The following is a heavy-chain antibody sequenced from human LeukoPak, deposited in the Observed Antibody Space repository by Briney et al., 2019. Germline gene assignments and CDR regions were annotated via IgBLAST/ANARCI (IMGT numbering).Heavy chain of an antibody. V-gene: IGHV3-15*01. CDR3: TTDSLGLYYYDSSCYCFDY. CDR1: GFTFSNAW. D-gene: IGHD3-22*01. Sequence: PGGSLRLSCAASGFTFSNAWMSWVREAPGKGLEWVGRIKSKTDGGTTDYAAPVKGRFTISRDDSKNTLLLQMNSLKTEDTAVYYCTTDSLGLYYYDSSCYCFDYWGQGTLVTVSS. J-gene: IGHJ4*02. CDR2: IKSKTDGGTT.